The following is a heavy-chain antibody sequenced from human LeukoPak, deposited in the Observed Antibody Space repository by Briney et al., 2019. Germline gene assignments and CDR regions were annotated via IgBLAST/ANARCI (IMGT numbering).Heavy chain of an antibody. Sequence: GGSLRLSCAASGFTFSSYAMTWVRQAPEKGLKWVSSISDSGVTTYYADSVKGRFTISRDNSKNTLYLQMNNLRAEDTAVYYCAKASHRVLRFLEWLPRGFYFDFWGQGTLVTVSS. J-gene: IGHJ4*02. V-gene: IGHV3-23*01. D-gene: IGHD3-3*01. CDR1: GFTFSSYA. CDR2: ISDSGVTT. CDR3: AKASHRVLRFLEWLPRGFYFDF.